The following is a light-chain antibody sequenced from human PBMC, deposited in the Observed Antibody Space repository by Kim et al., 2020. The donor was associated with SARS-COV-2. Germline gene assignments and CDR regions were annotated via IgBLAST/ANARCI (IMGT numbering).Light chain of an antibody. CDR3: CSYAGSYTV. CDR1: SSDVGGYNS. CDR2: DVS. J-gene: IGLJ2*01. V-gene: IGLV2-11*01. Sequence: PGQSVTISCAGTSSDVGGYNSVSWYQQRRGKDPKLQIYDVSKRPSGVPDRFSGSKSGNTASLTISGLQAEDEADYYCCSYAGSYTVFGGGTKVTVL.